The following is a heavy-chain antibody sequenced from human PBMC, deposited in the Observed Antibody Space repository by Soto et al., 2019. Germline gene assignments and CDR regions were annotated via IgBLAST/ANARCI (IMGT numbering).Heavy chain of an antibody. CDR2: IYYSGST. D-gene: IGHD3-22*01. V-gene: IGHV4-59*01. CDR1: GGSISSYY. Sequence: LSLTCTVSGGSISSYYWSWIRQPPGKGLEWIGYIYYSGSTNYNPSLKSRVTISVDTSKNQFSLKLSSVTAADTAVYYCARGDYDSSGYYPILFDYWGQGTLVTVSS. J-gene: IGHJ4*02. CDR3: ARGDYDSSGYYPILFDY.